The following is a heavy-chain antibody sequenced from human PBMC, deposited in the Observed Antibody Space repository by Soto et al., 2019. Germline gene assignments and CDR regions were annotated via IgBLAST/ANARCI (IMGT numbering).Heavy chain of an antibody. D-gene: IGHD3-3*02. V-gene: IGHV4-61*01. CDR2: VYHTGRT. CDR1: GGSFKSGSYS. Sequence: SETLSLTCTVSGGSFKSGSYSCSWIRQPPGKVLKCIGYVYHTGRTSYNPSLKRRGSISLDTSNNQSSLNLDSVAAAATAVIICARDLAYFDSRGQGTLVSVPQ. J-gene: IGHJ4*02. CDR3: ARDLAYFDS.